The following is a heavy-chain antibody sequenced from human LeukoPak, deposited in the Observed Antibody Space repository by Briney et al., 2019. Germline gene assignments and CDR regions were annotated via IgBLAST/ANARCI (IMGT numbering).Heavy chain of an antibody. CDR3: ARDRPRYSSSWTPPFDY. J-gene: IGHJ4*02. V-gene: IGHV3-48*04. CDR1: GFTFSSYS. D-gene: IGHD6-13*01. CDR2: ISSSSSTI. Sequence: PWGSLRLSCAASGFTFSSYSMNWVRQAPGKGLEWVSYISSSSSTIYYADSVKGRFTISRDNAKNSLYLQMNSLRAEDTAVYYCARDRPRYSSSWTPPFDYWGQGTLVTVSS.